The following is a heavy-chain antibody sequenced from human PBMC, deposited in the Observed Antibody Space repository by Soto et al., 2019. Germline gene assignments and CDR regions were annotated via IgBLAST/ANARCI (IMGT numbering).Heavy chain of an antibody. CDR1: GGSFSGYY. J-gene: IGHJ6*02. Sequence: QVQLQQWGAGLLKPSETLSLTCAVYGGSFSGYYWSWIRQPPGKGLEWIGEINHSGSTNYNPSLKSRVTLSVDTSKNQFSLKVSAVTAADTAVYYCARDMVRVVIAPAGYYYGMDVWVQGTTVAVSS. V-gene: IGHV4-34*01. D-gene: IGHD3-10*01. CDR2: INHSGST. CDR3: ARDMVRVVIAPAGYYYGMDV.